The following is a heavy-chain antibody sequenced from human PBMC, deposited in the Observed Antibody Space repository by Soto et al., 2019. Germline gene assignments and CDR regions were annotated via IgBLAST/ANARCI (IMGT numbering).Heavy chain of an antibody. CDR3: ARRERYYGSQGWFDH. CDR2: VYYIENT. CDR1: GCSISSFNYY. Sequence: SLTCSVSGCSISSFNYYWSWISQPPGKGLEWIGTVYYIENTYYNPSLESPVTITVDTAKHQFSLNLRPLTAADTAMYFCARRERYYGSQGWFDHWGPGTLVTVSS. J-gene: IGHJ5*02. V-gene: IGHV4-39*01. D-gene: IGHD3-10*01.